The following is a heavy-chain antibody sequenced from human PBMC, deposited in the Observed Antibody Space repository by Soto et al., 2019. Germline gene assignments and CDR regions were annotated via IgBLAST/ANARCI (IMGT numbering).Heavy chain of an antibody. CDR2: IFYLASS. V-gene: IGHV4-39*01. D-gene: IGHD5-12*01. J-gene: IGHJ4*02. CDR1: GDSIISSDFY. Sequence: SETLSLTCTVSGDSIISSDFYWGWVRQPPGKGLEWIGSIFYLASSYYNPSLKSRVTMSVDTSTNQFSLRLRSVTAADTALYYCARQESLRLLDYWGQG. CDR3: ARQESLRLLDY.